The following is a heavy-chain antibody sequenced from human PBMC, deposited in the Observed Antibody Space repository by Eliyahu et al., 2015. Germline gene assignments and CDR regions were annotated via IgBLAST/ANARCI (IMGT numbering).Heavy chain of an antibody. Sequence: EVQLVESGGGLVKPGGSLXLSCAAXXXTXSSYSXNWVRQAPGKGXEWVSSISSSSSYXYYADSVKGRFTISRDNAKNSLYLQMNSLRAEDTAVYYCARDPVGVERWLQTGGDYWGQGTLVTVSS. J-gene: IGHJ4*02. CDR1: XXTXSSYS. CDR2: ISSSSSYX. CDR3: ARDPVGVERWLQTGGDY. V-gene: IGHV3-21*01. D-gene: IGHD5-24*01.